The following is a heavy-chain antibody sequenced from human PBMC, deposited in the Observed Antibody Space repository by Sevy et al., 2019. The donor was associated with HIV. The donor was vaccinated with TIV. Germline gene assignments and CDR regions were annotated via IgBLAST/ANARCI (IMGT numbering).Heavy chain of an antibody. CDR1: GFTFSDSY. D-gene: IGHD5-18*01. J-gene: IGHJ4*02. CDR3: ASARYNYGSFYFDY. Sequence: GGFLRLSCAASGFTFSDSYMSWFRQAPGKGLEWVSYISSGGTIIYYADSVKGRFTISRDNAKNSLYLQMNSLRAEDTAMNYCASARYNYGSFYFDYWGQGTLVTVS. V-gene: IGHV3-11*01. CDR2: ISSGGTII.